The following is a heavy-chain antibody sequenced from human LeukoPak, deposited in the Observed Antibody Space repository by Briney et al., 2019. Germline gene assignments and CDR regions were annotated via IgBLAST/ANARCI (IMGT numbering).Heavy chain of an antibody. CDR1: GYTFTDYY. Sequence: ASVKVSCKASGYTFTDYYMHWVRQAPGQGLEWMGWINPNSGGTNYAQKFQGRVTMTRDTSISTAYMELSRLRSDDAAVYYCARGTEVLRFLEWSETDYWGQGTLVTVSS. J-gene: IGHJ4*02. D-gene: IGHD3-3*01. V-gene: IGHV1-2*02. CDR2: INPNSGGT. CDR3: ARGTEVLRFLEWSETDY.